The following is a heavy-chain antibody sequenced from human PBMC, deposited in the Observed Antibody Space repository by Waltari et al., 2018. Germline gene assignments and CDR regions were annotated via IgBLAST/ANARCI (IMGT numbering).Heavy chain of an antibody. J-gene: IGHJ6*02. V-gene: IGHV3-66*02. Sequence: EVQLVESGGGLVQPGGSLRLSCAPSGFTVRDNYMSWVRQAPGKGLGWVSVIYAGGSTSYADSVKGRFTISRDNSKSTLYLQMNSLRAEDTAVYYCARGRNTNYVVYGMDVWGQGTTVTVSS. D-gene: IGHD4-4*01. CDR3: ARGRNTNYVVYGMDV. CDR1: GFTVRDNY. CDR2: IYAGGST.